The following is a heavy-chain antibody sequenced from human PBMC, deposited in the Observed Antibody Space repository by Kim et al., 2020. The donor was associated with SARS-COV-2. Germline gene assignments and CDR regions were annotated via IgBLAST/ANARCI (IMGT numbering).Heavy chain of an antibody. Sequence: GGSLRLSCAASGFTFSSYAMHWVRQAPGKGLEWVAVISYDGSNKYYADSVKGRFTISRDNSKNTLYLQMNSLRAEDTAVYYCARDSLSSSWYGGEDNWFDPWGQGTLVTVSS. V-gene: IGHV3-30*04. CDR2: ISYDGSNK. J-gene: IGHJ5*02. CDR1: GFTFSSYA. D-gene: IGHD6-13*01. CDR3: ARDSLSSSWYGGEDNWFDP.